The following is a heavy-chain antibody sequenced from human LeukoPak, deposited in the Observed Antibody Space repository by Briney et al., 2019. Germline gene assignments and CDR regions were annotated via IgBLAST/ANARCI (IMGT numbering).Heavy chain of an antibody. D-gene: IGHD3-16*01. J-gene: IGHJ6*02. Sequence: GGSLRLSCAASGFTFSDSWMSWVRQAPGKGLEWVANMNQDGSEKDYVDSVKGRFTISRDNARNSLYLQMGSLRAEDTAVCYCATYTHWVAGDVWGQGTTVTVSS. CDR2: MNQDGSEK. CDR3: ATYTHWVAGDV. V-gene: IGHV3-7*01. CDR1: GFTFSDSW.